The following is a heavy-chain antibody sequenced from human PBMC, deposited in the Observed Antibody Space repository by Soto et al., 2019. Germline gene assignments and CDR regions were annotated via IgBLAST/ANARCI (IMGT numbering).Heavy chain of an antibody. D-gene: IGHD4-17*01. CDR2: IYYSGST. J-gene: IGHJ4*02. CDR1: GGSISSGGYN. Sequence: QVQLQESGPGLVKPSQTLSLSCTVSGGSISSGGYNWSWIRQHPGKGLEWIGYIYYSGSTYYNPSLKSRVTISVDTSKNQFSLKLSSVTAANTAVYYCARSPEPTVTAFDYWGQGTLVTVSS. CDR3: ARSPEPTVTAFDY. V-gene: IGHV4-31*03.